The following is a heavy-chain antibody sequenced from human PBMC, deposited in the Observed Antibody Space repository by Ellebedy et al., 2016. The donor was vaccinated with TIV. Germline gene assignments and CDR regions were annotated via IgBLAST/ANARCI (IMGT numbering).Heavy chain of an antibody. CDR1: GGSFNDYY. Sequence: MPGGSLRLSCAVYGGSFNDYYWTWIRQPPGKGLEWIGEINHSGSTNYNPSLKSRLNIAVDTSKSWFSLKLSSVTAADTAVYYCTKALGDTRYFDLWGRGTLVTVSS. CDR2: INHSGST. CDR3: TKALGDTRYFDL. V-gene: IGHV4-34*01. D-gene: IGHD3-16*01. J-gene: IGHJ2*01.